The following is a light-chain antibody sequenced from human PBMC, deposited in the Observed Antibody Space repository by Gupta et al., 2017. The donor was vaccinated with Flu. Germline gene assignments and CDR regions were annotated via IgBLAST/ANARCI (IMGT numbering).Light chain of an antibody. CDR3: QQLNTYPPFT. CDR2: TAS. V-gene: IGKV1-9*01. CDR1: QGISSY. Sequence: DIQLTQSPSFLSASVGDRVTITCRSSQGISSYLTWYQQKPGKAPKQLIFTASTLQSGVPSRFSGSGSGTEFTLTISSLQPEDVATDYCQQLNTYPPFTFGPGTKVDI. J-gene: IGKJ3*01.